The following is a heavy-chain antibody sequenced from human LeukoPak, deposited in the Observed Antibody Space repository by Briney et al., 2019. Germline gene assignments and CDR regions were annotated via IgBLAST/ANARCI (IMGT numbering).Heavy chain of an antibody. D-gene: IGHD2-2*01. CDR1: GYTFTSYT. V-gene: IGHV1-3*01. J-gene: IGHJ4*02. CDR3: ARDIFGTSRPSDY. CDR2: INAGNGNR. Sequence: ASVTVSCTASGYTFTSYTIHWVRPAPGQRLEWMGWINAGNGNRQYSQKFQGRVTITRDTSASAAYLELSSLRSEDTAVYYCARDIFGTSRPSDYWGQGTLVTVSS.